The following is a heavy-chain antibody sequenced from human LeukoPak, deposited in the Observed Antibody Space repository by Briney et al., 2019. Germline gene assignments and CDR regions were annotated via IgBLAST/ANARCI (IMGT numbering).Heavy chain of an antibody. Sequence: PSETLSLTCSVSGGSISSYYWSWIRQPAEKGLEWIGRIYSSGSTNYNPSLKTRVTMSLDTSKNQFSLNLTTVTAADTAVYYCARTSARGAQFDYWGQGTLVTVSS. D-gene: IGHD3-10*01. J-gene: IGHJ4*02. V-gene: IGHV4-4*07. CDR2: IYSSGST. CDR3: ARTSARGAQFDY. CDR1: GGSISSYY.